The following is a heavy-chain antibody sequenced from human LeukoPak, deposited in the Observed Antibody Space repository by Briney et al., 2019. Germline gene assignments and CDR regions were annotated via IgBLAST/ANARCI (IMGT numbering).Heavy chain of an antibody. V-gene: IGHV4-59*08. J-gene: IGHJ5*02. CDR3: ARRGIVVVPAAPNGYNWFDP. CDR2: IYNSGST. D-gene: IGHD2-2*01. CDR1: GGSISSYY. Sequence: SETLSLTCTVSGGSISSYYWSWIRQPPGKGLEWIGYIYNSGSTNFNPSLKSRVSISLDTSKSQFSLKLTSVTAADTAVYYCARRGIVVVPAAPNGYNWFDPWGQGTLVTVSS.